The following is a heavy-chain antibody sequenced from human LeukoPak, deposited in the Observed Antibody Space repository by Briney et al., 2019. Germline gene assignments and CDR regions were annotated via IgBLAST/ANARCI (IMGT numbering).Heavy chain of an antibody. CDR3: AKGYDYRSGAGSFDY. Sequence: SETLSLTCAVYGGSFSGYYWSWIRQPPGKGLELIGEINHSGSTNYNPSLKSRVTISVDTSKNQFSLKLSSVTAADTAVYYCAKGYDYRSGAGSFDYWGQGTLVTVSS. J-gene: IGHJ4*02. V-gene: IGHV4-34*01. CDR1: GGSFSGYY. D-gene: IGHD3-10*01. CDR2: INHSGST.